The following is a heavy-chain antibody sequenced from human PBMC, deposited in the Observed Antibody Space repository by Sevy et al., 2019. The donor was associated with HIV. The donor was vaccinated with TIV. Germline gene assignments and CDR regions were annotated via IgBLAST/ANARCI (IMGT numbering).Heavy chain of an antibody. CDR3: ARAGIFDY. CDR2: IKEDGSEQ. J-gene: IGHJ4*02. CDR1: GFTFSSYW. V-gene: IGHV3-7*01. Sequence: GGSLRLSCAASGFTFSSYWMSWVRQAPGKGLEWVANIKEDGSEQNYLDSVKRRFTISRDNAKSSLFLEMNTLRAEDTAVYYCARAGIFDYWGQGNLVTVSS. D-gene: IGHD2-21*01.